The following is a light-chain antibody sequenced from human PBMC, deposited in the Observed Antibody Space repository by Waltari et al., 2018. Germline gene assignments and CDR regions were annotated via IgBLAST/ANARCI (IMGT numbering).Light chain of an antibody. Sequence: DIQMTQSPSSLSVSVGDRVTITCQASQGIVYFLNWYQHKPGKAPKLLIYDASNLETGVPSRFSGSGSGTDFTFTITSLQPEDIVTYYCQQYHNFPLTFGQGTRLEIK. V-gene: IGKV1-33*01. CDR3: QQYHNFPLT. J-gene: IGKJ5*01. CDR1: QGIVYF. CDR2: DAS.